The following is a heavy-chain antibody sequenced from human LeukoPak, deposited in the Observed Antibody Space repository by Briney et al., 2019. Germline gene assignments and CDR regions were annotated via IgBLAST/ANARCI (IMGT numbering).Heavy chain of an antibody. J-gene: IGHJ3*01. V-gene: IGHV5-51*01. CDR3: GMSGDRVPLQDDVFDV. CDR1: GYSSTSYC. D-gene: IGHD1-26*01. CDR2: IYPGDSGP. Sequence: GESLQISCKVSGYSSTSYCIGWVRQMPGKGLEWMGIIYPGDSGPTYSPSFQGQVTISVDKSINTAYLQWSSLQASDTAMYYCGMSGDRVPLQDDVFDVWGQGTMVTVST.